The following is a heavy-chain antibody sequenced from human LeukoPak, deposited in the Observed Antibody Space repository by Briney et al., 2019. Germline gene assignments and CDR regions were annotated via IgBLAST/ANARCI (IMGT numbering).Heavy chain of an antibody. Sequence: SETLSLTCAVYGGSFSGYYWSWIRQPPGKGLEWIGEINHSGSTNYNPSLKSRVTISVDTSKNQFSLKLSSVTAADTAVYYCARSEYSSSSSDCWGQGTLVTVSS. CDR1: GGSFSGYY. CDR3: ARSEYSSSSSDC. CDR2: INHSGST. V-gene: IGHV4-34*01. D-gene: IGHD6-6*01. J-gene: IGHJ4*02.